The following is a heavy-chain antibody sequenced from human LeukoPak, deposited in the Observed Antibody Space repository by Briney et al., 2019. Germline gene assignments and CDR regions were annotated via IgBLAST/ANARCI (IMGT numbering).Heavy chain of an antibody. V-gene: IGHV4-59*04. CDR1: GGYISNAY. Sequence: PSETLSLTCTVSGGYISNAYWNRIRQPPGKGLEWIGTIYYSGKTFYNPSLKSRITIAVDTSKIQFSLKLTSVSAADTAVYYCSRGGGIAVTDQWGQGILVTVSS. CDR2: IYYSGKT. J-gene: IGHJ4*02. CDR3: SRGGGIAVTDQ. D-gene: IGHD6-19*01.